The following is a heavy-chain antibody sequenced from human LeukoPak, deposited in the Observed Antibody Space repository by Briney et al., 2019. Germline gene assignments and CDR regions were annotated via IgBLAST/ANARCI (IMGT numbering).Heavy chain of an antibody. V-gene: IGHV4-39*07. CDR3: ARDQSSLYHYYMDV. D-gene: IGHD2/OR15-2a*01. CDR1: GASISSSRYY. CDR2: IYYTGST. J-gene: IGHJ6*03. Sequence: PSETLSLTCTVSGASISSSRYYWGWIRQPPEKGLEWLGSIYYTGSTYYNPPLKSRITISADTSKNQFSLRLTSVTAADTAVYYCARDQSSLYHYYMDVWGKGTTVTVSS.